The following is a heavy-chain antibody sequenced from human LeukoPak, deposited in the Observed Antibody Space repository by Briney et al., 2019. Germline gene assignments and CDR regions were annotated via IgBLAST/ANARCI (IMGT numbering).Heavy chain of an antibody. D-gene: IGHD3-3*01. CDR2: ISISGYST. V-gene: IGHV3-11*04. J-gene: IGHJ5*02. CDR3: ARRYDFWSGYYGWFDP. CDR1: GFTFNNYY. Sequence: PGGSLRLSCAASGFTFNNYYMSWIRRAQGKGLEWISYISISGYSTYYADSVKGRFTISRDNAKNSLYLQMNNLRPEDTAFYYCARRYDFWSGYYGWFDPWGQGTLVTVSS.